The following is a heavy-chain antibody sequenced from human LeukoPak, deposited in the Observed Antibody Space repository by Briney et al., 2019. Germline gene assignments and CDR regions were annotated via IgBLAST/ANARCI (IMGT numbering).Heavy chain of an antibody. CDR1: GYKFTNHW. V-gene: IGHV5-51*01. D-gene: IGHD4-11*01. CDR3: TRQWVYFSDSNALYY. CDR2: VYPGDSDT. J-gene: IGHJ4*02. Sequence: GESLKISCKGSGYKFTNHWIAWVRQKPGKGLELMGSVYPGDSDTRYSPSFQGQVTISADKSINTAYLQWSSLTASDSGIYYCTRQWVYFSDSNALYYWGQGTLVTVSS.